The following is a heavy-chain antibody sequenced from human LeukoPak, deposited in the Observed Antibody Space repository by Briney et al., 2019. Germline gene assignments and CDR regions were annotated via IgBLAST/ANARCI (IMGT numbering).Heavy chain of an antibody. D-gene: IGHD6-6*01. CDR1: GGSISSDSYY. CDR3: ARDREYSSSGLVWFDP. Sequence: SETLSLTCTVSGGSISSDSYYWGWIRQPPGKGLEWIGSIYSSGSTYYSPSLKSRVTISVDTSENQFSLKLTSVTAADTAVYYCARDREYSSSGLVWFDPWGHGILVTVSS. V-gene: IGHV4-39*02. CDR2: IYSSGST. J-gene: IGHJ5*02.